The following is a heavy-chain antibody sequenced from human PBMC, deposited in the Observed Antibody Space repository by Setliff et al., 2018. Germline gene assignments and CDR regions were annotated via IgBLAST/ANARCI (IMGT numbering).Heavy chain of an antibody. V-gene: IGHV1-18*01. J-gene: IGHJ3*02. CDR1: GYIFTSYA. CDR2: ISAYNANT. Sequence: GASVKVSCKASGYIFTSYAINWVRQAPGQGLEWMGSISAYNANTNYAQNLQGRVTMTRDTSTSTAYMELRSLRSDDTAVYYCAREPLWGSHDAFDIWGQGTMVT. D-gene: IGHD7-27*01. CDR3: AREPLWGSHDAFDI.